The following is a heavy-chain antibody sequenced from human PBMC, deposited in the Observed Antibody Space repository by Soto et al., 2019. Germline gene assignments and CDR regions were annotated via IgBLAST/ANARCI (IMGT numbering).Heavy chain of an antibody. CDR1: GYTLTEFS. D-gene: IGHD6-6*01. CDR3: ATTLGSSLQNDYYGMDV. CDR2: FDPEDAET. J-gene: IGHJ6*02. Sequence: VSVKVSCKVSGYTLTEFSMHWVRQAPGKGLEWMGGFDPEDAETIYAQKFQGRVTMTEDTSTDTAYMELSSLRSEDTAVYYCATTLGSSLQNDYYGMDVWGQGTTVTVSS. V-gene: IGHV1-24*01.